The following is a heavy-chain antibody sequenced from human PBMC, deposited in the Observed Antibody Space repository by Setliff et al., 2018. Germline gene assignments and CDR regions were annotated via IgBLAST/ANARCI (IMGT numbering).Heavy chain of an antibody. CDR1: GGSISSSSYY. Sequence: SETLSLTCTVSGGSISSSSYYWGWIRQPPGKGLEWIGSIYYSGSTYYNPSLKSRVTISVDTSKNQFSLKLSSVTAADTAVYYCARGKSVTASNWFDPWGQGTLVTVSS. V-gene: IGHV4-39*01. D-gene: IGHD5-18*01. CDR3: ARGKSVTASNWFDP. J-gene: IGHJ5*02. CDR2: IYYSGST.